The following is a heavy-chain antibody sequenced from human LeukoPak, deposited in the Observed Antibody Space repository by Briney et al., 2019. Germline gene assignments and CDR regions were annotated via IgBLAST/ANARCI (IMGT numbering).Heavy chain of an antibody. D-gene: IGHD1-26*01. V-gene: IGHV3-21*01. CDR3: ARDGAYSGSYRGLFDY. J-gene: IGHJ4*02. CDR1: GFTFSSHS. CDR2: ISSSSSYI. Sequence: SGGSLRLSCAASGFTFSSHSMNWVRQAPGKGLEWVSSISSSSSYIYYADSVKGRFTISRDNAKNSLYLQMNSLRAEDTAVYYCARDGAYSGSYRGLFDYWGQGTLVSVSS.